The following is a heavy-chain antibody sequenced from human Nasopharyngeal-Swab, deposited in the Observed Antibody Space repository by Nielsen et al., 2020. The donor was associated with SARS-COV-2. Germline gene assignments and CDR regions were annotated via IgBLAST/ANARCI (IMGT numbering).Heavy chain of an antibody. V-gene: IGHV4-39*01. CDR3: AKTRGPPVYDYGWGSYLSYYFDY. D-gene: IGHD3-16*02. Sequence: WIRQPPGKGLEWIGSIYYSGSTYYNPSLKSRVTISVDTSKNQFSLKLSSVTAADTAVYYCAKTRGPPVYDYGWGSYLSYYFDYWGQGTLVTVSS. J-gene: IGHJ4*02. CDR2: IYYSGST.